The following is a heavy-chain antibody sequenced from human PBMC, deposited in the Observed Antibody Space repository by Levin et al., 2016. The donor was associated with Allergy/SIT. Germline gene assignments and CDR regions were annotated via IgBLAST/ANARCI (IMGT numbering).Heavy chain of an antibody. CDR3: AKDSRAAAARYGMDV. J-gene: IGHJ6*02. V-gene: IGHV3-74*01. CDR1: GFTFSDYW. D-gene: IGHD2-15*01. CDR2: IKRDGSST. Sequence: EGSLRLSCAASGFTFSDYWMHWVRQVPGKGLVWVSRIKRDGSSTSYADSVKGRFTISRDNAKNTLYLQMNSLRAEDTAVYYCAKDSRAAAARYGMDVWGQGTTVTVS.